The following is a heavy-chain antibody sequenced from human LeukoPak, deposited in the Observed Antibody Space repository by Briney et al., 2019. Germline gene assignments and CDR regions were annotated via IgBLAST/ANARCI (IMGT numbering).Heavy chain of an antibody. J-gene: IGHJ4*02. CDR2: IYYTGST. V-gene: IGHV4-59*01. CDR1: GGSISSYY. D-gene: IGHD6-13*01. CDR3: ARVTSGSRWYYFDY. Sequence: SETLSLTCTVSGGSISSYYWSWIRQPPGKGLEWIGYIYYTGSTNYSPSLKSRVTISVDTSNNQFSLKLSSVTAADTAVYYCARVTSGSRWYYFDYWGQGTLVTVSS.